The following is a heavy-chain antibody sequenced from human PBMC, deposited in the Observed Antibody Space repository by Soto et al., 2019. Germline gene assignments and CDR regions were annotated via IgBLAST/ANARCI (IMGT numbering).Heavy chain of an antibody. CDR2: ISAYNGNT. CDR3: ARTSRGRYYGSGSYYYYGMDV. Sequence: ASVKVSCKASGYTFTSYGISWVRQAPGQGLEWMGWISAYNGNTNYAQKLQGRVTMTTDTSTSTAYMELRSLRSEDTAVYYCARTSRGRYYGSGSYYYYGMDVWGQGTTVTVSS. CDR1: GYTFTSYG. D-gene: IGHD3-10*01. V-gene: IGHV1-18*01. J-gene: IGHJ6*02.